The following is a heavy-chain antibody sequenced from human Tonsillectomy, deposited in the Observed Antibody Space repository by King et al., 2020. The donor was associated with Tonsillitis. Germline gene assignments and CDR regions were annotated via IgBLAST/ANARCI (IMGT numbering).Heavy chain of an antibody. CDR3: VKVAWFDP. CDR2: ITSNEGRT. J-gene: IGHJ5*02. Sequence: VQLVQSGGGLVPPGGSLRLSCSASGFTFSSSPMHWVRQAPGKGLEYVSAITSNEGRTYYADFVRGRFIISRDNSKNTLYLQMNSLRDEDTAIYYCVKVAWFDPWGQGTLVTVSS. V-gene: IGHV3-64D*06. CDR1: GFTFSSSP.